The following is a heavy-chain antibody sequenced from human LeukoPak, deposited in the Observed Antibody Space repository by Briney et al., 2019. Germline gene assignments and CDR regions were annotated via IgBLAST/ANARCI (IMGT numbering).Heavy chain of an antibody. D-gene: IGHD2-15*01. CDR1: GGSISGYH. Sequence: SETLSLTCTVSGGSISGYHWSWIRQPPGKGLEWIGYIYYSGSTNYNPSLKSRVTISVDTSKNQFSLKLSSVTAADTAVYYCARRGRYCSGGSCELDYWGQGTLVTVSS. J-gene: IGHJ4*02. V-gene: IGHV4-59*08. CDR2: IYYSGST. CDR3: ARRGRYCSGGSCELDY.